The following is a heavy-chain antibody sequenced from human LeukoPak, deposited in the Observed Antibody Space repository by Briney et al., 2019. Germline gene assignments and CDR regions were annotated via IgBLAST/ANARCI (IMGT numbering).Heavy chain of an antibody. J-gene: IGHJ5*02. CDR2: INWNGDGT. D-gene: IGHD3-3*01. V-gene: IGHV3-20*04. CDR1: GFTFNDNG. Sequence: GGSLRLSCAASGFTFNDNGLSSVRQAPGKGLEWVSAINWNGDGTNYADSVKGRFTISRDNAKNSLYLEMNNMRAEDTAFYYCAREESGSGPNWFYPWGQGTLVTVSS. CDR3: AREESGSGPNWFYP.